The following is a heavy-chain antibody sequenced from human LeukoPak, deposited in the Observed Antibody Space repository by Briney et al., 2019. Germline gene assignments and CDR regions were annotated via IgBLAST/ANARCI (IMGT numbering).Heavy chain of an antibody. Sequence: GGSLRLSCAASGFTFSSYSMNWVRQAPGKGLEWVSSISSSSSYIYYADSVKGRFTISRDNAENSLYLQMNSLRAEDTAVYYCARDRISQWLTPLGYWGQGTLVTVSS. CDR2: ISSSSSYI. V-gene: IGHV3-21*01. J-gene: IGHJ4*02. CDR3: ARDRISQWLTPLGY. CDR1: GFTFSSYS. D-gene: IGHD6-19*01.